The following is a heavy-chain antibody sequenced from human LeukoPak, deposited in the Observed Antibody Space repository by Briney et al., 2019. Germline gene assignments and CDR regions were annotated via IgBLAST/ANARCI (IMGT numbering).Heavy chain of an antibody. CDR2: IKQEVSEK. V-gene: IGHV3-7*01. J-gene: IGHJ4*02. CDR1: GFTFSSFW. D-gene: IGHD5-12*01. Sequence: PGGSLRLSCAASGFTFSSFWMNWLRQAPGKGLGWGANIKQEVSEKYYADSVKGRLTISRDNAKNSLVLQMNSLRAEDTAVYYCAREGDISVITYAYWGQGTLVTVSS. CDR3: AREGDISVITYAY.